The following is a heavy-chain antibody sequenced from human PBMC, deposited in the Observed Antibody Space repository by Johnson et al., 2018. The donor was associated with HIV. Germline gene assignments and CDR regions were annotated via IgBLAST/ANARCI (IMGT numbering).Heavy chain of an antibody. CDR1: GFTFSSYD. Sequence: VQLVESGGGLVQPGGSLRLSCAASGFTFSSYDMHWVRQATGKGLEWVSVIYSGGSTYYADSVKGRFTISRDNSKNTLYLQMNSLRAEDTAVYYCARDQRLAAVATDGFDIWGQGTRVTVSS. CDR2: IYSGGST. CDR3: ARDQRLAAVATDGFDI. D-gene: IGHD6-13*01. J-gene: IGHJ3*02. V-gene: IGHV3-66*02.